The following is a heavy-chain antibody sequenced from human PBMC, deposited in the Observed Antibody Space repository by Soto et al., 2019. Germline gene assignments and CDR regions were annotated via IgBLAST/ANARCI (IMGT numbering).Heavy chain of an antibody. Sequence: QVQLQESGPGLVKPSQTLSLTCTVSGGSISSGGYYWSWIRQHPGKGLEWIGYIYHSVSTYYKSSLKSRVTISVDTTKNQFSLKLSSVTAADTAVYYCARGIYGSGSLEEATNWFDPWGQGTLVTVSS. J-gene: IGHJ5*02. CDR1: GGSISSGGYY. V-gene: IGHV4-31*03. CDR3: ARGIYGSGSLEEATNWFDP. CDR2: IYHSVST. D-gene: IGHD3-10*01.